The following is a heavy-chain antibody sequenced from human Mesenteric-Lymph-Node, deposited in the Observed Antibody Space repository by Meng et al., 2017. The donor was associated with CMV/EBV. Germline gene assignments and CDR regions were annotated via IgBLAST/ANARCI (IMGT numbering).Heavy chain of an antibody. CDR2: ISSSSSYI. CDR3: ARDQMLEATDRPTVTIEYPHYYYGMDV. D-gene: IGHD4-11*01. V-gene: IGHV3-21*01. CDR1: GFTFSSYS. J-gene: IGHJ6*02. Sequence: GGSLRLSCAASGFTFSSYSMNWVRQAPGKGLEWVSSISSSSSYIYYADSVKGRFTISRDNAKNSLYLQMNSLRAEDTAVYYCARDQMLEATDRPTVTIEYPHYYYGMDVWGQGTTVTVSS.